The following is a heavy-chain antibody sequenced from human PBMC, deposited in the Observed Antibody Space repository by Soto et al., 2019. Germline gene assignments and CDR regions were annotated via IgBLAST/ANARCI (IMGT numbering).Heavy chain of an antibody. V-gene: IGHV6-1*01. Sequence: QVQLQQSGPGLVKPSQTLSLTCVISGDSVSSNNAAWNWIRQSPSRGLEWLGRTYYRSRWYSEYAVSVKSRIIIKTDTSKNQFSLQLNSVTPEDTAVYYCARTVGYFDCWGQGTLVTVSS. J-gene: IGHJ4*02. CDR3: ARTVGYFDC. D-gene: IGHD1-26*01. CDR2: TYYRSRWYS. CDR1: GDSVSSNNAA.